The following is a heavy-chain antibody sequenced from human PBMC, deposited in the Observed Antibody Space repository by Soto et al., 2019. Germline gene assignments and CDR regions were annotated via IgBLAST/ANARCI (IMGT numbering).Heavy chain of an antibody. Sequence: SETLSLTCTVSGDSLTRNYWSWIRQPPGKGLEWLAFIHNGQTTNYNPSLVGRVSVSVDTSKSQLSLNLNSVTAADTAVYYCSRTVSGGFDYWGQGILVTVSS. CDR3: SRTVSGGFDY. J-gene: IGHJ4*01. CDR1: GDSLTRNY. V-gene: IGHV4-59*01. CDR2: IHNGQTT.